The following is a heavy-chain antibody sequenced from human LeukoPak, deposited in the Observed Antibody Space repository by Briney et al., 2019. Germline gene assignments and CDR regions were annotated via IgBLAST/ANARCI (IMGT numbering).Heavy chain of an antibody. D-gene: IGHD2-2*01. J-gene: IGHJ5*02. Sequence: GGSLRLSCAASGFTFSSYWMQWVRQAPGKGLVWVSRLSPDGSSTTSADSVKGRFTISRDNSKNTLYLQMNSLRAEDTAVYYCAKDGGFIVVVPAASFDPWGQGTLVTVSS. CDR2: LSPDGSST. CDR3: AKDGGFIVVVPAASFDP. CDR1: GFTFSSYW. V-gene: IGHV3-74*01.